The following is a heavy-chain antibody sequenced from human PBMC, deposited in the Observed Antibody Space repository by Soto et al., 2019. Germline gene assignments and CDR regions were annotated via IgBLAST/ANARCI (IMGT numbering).Heavy chain of an antibody. Sequence: GWSLRLSCEASGFTFSSYAMHLVRQAPGKGLEWVAAIWYDSSNQHHAESVKGRFTISRDNSKNTLSLQMNSLRVEDTAVYYCARVPGSSGWFVECWGKGTLVTVSS. CDR1: GFTFSSYA. CDR3: ARVPGSSGWFVEC. V-gene: IGHV3-33*01. J-gene: IGHJ4*02. D-gene: IGHD6-19*01. CDR2: IWYDSSNQ.